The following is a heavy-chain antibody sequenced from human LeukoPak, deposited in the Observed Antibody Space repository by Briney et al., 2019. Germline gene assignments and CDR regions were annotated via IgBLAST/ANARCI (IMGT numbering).Heavy chain of an antibody. V-gene: IGHV1-2*02. CDR1: GYTFTGYY. Sequence: GASVKVSCKASGYTFTGYYMHWVRQAPGQGLEWMGWINPNSGGTNYAQKFQSRVTMTRDTSISTVYMELSRVRSDDTAVYYCAREYSRYSGTYYDYWGQGTLVIVSS. CDR3: AREYSRYSGTYYDY. J-gene: IGHJ4*02. D-gene: IGHD1-26*01. CDR2: INPNSGGT.